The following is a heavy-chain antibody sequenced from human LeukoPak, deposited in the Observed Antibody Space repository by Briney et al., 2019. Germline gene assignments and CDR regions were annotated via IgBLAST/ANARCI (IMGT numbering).Heavy chain of an antibody. Sequence: SETLSHTCTVSGGSISNYYWSWIRQPAGKGLEWIGRIYTSGSTNYNPSLKSRVTMSVDTSKNQFSLKLSSVTAADTAVYYCAARMGEYCSSTSCYPTGFDYWGQGTLVTVSS. CDR1: GGSISNYY. V-gene: IGHV4-4*07. J-gene: IGHJ4*02. CDR2: IYTSGST. D-gene: IGHD2-2*01. CDR3: AARMGEYCSSTSCYPTGFDY.